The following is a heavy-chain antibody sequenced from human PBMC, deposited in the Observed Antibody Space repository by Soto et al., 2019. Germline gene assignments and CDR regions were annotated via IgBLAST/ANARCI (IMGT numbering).Heavy chain of an antibody. V-gene: IGHV1-69*13. CDR1: AGTFSSYA. CDR2: IIPMFETT. J-gene: IGHJ6*02. Sequence: SVKVSCKASAGTFSSYAINWGREAPVQGLEWMAKIIPMFETTNYAQKFQGRVTITADESTRTAYMELSSLRSEETAVYYCERQVVAYGSGTSYYHDALDAWGQGTAVNVSS. CDR3: ERQVVAYGSGTSYYHDALDA. D-gene: IGHD3-10*01.